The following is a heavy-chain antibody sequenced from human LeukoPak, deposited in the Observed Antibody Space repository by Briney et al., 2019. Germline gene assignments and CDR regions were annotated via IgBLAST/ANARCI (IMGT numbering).Heavy chain of an antibody. CDR3: ASVDPAMVPYDTFDF. V-gene: IGHV3-53*01. D-gene: IGHD5-18*01. J-gene: IGHJ3*01. CDR1: GFTVSSNY. CDR2: IYRGGST. Sequence: GGSPRLSCAASGFTVSSNYMTWVRQAPGKGLEWVSVIYRGGSTYYADSVKGRFTISRDNSKNTVYLQMNSVRAEDTAVYYCASVDPAMVPYDTFDFWGQGTMVTVSS.